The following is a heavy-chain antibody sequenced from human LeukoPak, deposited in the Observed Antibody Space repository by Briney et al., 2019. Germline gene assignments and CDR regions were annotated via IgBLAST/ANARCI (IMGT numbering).Heavy chain of an antibody. J-gene: IGHJ4*02. CDR2: MNPNSGNT. D-gene: IGHD6-19*01. CDR3: ATDGVIAVAGPPLH. CDR1: GYTFTSYD. V-gene: IGHV1-8*01. Sequence: ASVKVSCKASGYTFTSYDINWVRQATGQGLEWMGWMNPNSGNTGYAQKFQGRVTLTEDTSTDTAYMELSSLRSEDTAVYYCATDGVIAVAGPPLHWGQGTLVTVSP.